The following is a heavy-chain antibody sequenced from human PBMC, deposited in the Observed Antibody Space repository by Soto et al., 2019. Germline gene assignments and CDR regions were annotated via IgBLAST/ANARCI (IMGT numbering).Heavy chain of an antibody. V-gene: IGHV3-30-3*01. D-gene: IGHD6-19*01. J-gene: IGHJ6*02. Sequence: QVQLVESGGGVVQPGRSLRLSCAASGFTFSSYAMHWVRQAPGKGLEWVAVISYDGSNKYYADSVKGRFTISRDNSKNTLDLQMNSLRAEDTAVYYCARDLRTVAGPYYYYGMDVWGQGTTVTVSS. CDR2: ISYDGSNK. CDR3: ARDLRTVAGPYYYYGMDV. CDR1: GFTFSSYA.